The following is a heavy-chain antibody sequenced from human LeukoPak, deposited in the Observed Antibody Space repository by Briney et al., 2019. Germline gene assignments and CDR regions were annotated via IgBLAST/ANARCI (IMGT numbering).Heavy chain of an antibody. CDR2: INPNSGGT. D-gene: IGHD1-7*01. CDR1: GYTFTVYY. V-gene: IGHV1-2*02. Sequence: VASVKVSCKASGYTFTVYYMHWVRQAPGQGLERMGWINPNSGGTNYAQKFQGRVTMTRDTSISTAYMELSRLRSDDTAVYYCARSSPLYNWNYGVDYWGQGTLVTVSS. CDR3: ARSSPLYNWNYGVDY. J-gene: IGHJ4*02.